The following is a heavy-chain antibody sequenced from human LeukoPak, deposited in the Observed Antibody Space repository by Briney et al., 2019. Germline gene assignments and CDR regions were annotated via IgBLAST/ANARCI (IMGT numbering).Heavy chain of an antibody. J-gene: IGHJ4*02. D-gene: IGHD2-15*01. CDR1: GFTFSNYG. CDR2: VSYDGSDK. Sequence: PGGSLRLSCAASGFTFSNYGMHWVRQAPGKGLEWVAVVSYDGSDKYYAGSVKGRFTISKDNSKNTLYLQMNSLRAVDTAVFYCARQGSVVAANFDYWGQGTLVTVSS. V-gene: IGHV3-30*03. CDR3: ARQGSVVAANFDY.